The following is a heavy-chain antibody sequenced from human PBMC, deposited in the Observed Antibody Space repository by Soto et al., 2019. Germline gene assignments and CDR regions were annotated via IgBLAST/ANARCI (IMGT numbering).Heavy chain of an antibody. CDR3: ARLGGSYAVPHFDY. V-gene: IGHV4-4*09. D-gene: IGHD1-26*01. CDR1: GGSISSYY. CDR2: IYNGATT. Sequence: SETLSLTCIVSGGSISSYYWTWTRQPPGKGLEWIGCIYNGATTNYNPSLKSRDNISVDTSKNQLSLKMSTVTAADTAVYYCARLGGSYAVPHFDYWGQGTLVTVSS. J-gene: IGHJ4*02.